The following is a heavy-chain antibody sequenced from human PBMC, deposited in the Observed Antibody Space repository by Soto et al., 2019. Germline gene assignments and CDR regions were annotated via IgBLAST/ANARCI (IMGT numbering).Heavy chain of an antibody. D-gene: IGHD6-13*01. CDR2: IYYSGST. V-gene: IGHV4-30-4*01. CDR3: AREGSSSSWYFRDRGFDY. Sequence: QVQLQESGPGLVKPSQTLSLTCTVSGGSISSGDYYWSWIRQPPGKGLEWIGYIYYSGSTYYNPSLKSRVTISVDTSKNQFSLKLSSVTAADTAVYYCAREGSSSSWYFRDRGFDYWGQGTLVTVSS. J-gene: IGHJ4*02. CDR1: GGSISSGDYY.